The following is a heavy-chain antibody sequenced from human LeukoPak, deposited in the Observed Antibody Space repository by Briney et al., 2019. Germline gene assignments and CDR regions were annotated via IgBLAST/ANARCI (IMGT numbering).Heavy chain of an antibody. CDR3: AKEDSGSGSIDWYFDL. CDR2: IWYDGSNK. Sequence: GGSLRLSCAASGFTFSIYGMHWVRQAPGKGLEWVAVIWYDGSNKYYADSVKGRFTISRDNSKNTLYLQMNSLRAEDTVVYYCAKEDSGSGSIDWYFDLWGRGTLVTVSS. CDR1: GFTFSIYG. V-gene: IGHV3-33*06. D-gene: IGHD3-10*01. J-gene: IGHJ2*01.